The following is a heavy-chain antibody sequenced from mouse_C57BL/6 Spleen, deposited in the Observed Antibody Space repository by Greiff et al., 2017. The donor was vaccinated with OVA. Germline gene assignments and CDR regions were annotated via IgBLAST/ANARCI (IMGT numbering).Heavy chain of an antibody. Sequence: QVQLKQPGAELVKPGASVKLSCKASGYTFTSYWMHWVKQRPGRGLEWIGRIDPNSGGTKYNEKFKSKATLTVDKPSSTAYMQLSSLTSEDSAVYYCARRGLATGTGYAMDYWGQGTSVTVSS. CDR3: ARRGLATGTGYAMDY. V-gene: IGHV1-72*01. CDR1: GYTFTSYW. D-gene: IGHD4-1*01. CDR2: IDPNSGGT. J-gene: IGHJ4*01.